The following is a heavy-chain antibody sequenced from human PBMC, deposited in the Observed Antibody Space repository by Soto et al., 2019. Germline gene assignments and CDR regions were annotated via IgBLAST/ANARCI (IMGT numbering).Heavy chain of an antibody. Sequence: ASVKVSCKASGYTFTSYYMHWVRQAPGQGLEWMGIINPSGGSTSYPQTFQGRVTMTRDTSTSTVYMELSSLRSEDTAVYYCARGLPVAAGGREGNWFDPWGQGTLVTVSS. V-gene: IGHV1-46*01. CDR2: INPSGGST. CDR3: ARGLPVAAGGREGNWFDP. CDR1: GYTFTSYY. D-gene: IGHD6-13*01. J-gene: IGHJ5*02.